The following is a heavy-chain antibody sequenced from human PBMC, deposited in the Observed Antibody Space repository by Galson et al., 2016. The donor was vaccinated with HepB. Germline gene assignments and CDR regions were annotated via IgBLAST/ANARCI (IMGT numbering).Heavy chain of an antibody. CDR2: ISYDGSKK. CDR1: GFSFSAYP. D-gene: IGHD2/OR15-2a*01. V-gene: IGHV3-30-3*01. Sequence: SLRLSCAASGFSFSAYPLHWVRQAPGKGLEWVAVISYDGSKKYNADSVKGRFTISRDNSKNTLYLQMNSLRAEDTAMYHCARGTFTFIVYWGQGTLVTVSS. J-gene: IGHJ4*02. CDR3: ARGTFTFIVY.